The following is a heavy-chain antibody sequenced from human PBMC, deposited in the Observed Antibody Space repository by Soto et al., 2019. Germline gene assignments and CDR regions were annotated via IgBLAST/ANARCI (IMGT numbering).Heavy chain of an antibody. Sequence: EVQLVESGGGLVKPGGSLRLSCAASGFTFSNARMNWVRQAPGKGLEWVGRIKSTTDGGTTDYAAPVEGRFTISRDDSKNTLYLQMSSLKTKDTAVYYCTTDLKYYDGSGSYSYAIFDYWCQGALVTVSS. CDR3: TTDLKYYDGSGSYSYAIFDY. D-gene: IGHD3-10*01. V-gene: IGHV3-15*07. CDR2: IKSTTDGGTT. J-gene: IGHJ4*02. CDR1: GFTFSNAR.